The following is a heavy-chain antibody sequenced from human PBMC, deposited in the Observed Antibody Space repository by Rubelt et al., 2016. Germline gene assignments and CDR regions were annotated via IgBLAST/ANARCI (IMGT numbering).Heavy chain of an antibody. D-gene: IGHD1-7*01. CDR1: GFTVSSNY. V-gene: IGHV3-53*01. CDR3: ARGRELYYYGMDV. CDR2: IYSGGST. J-gene: IGHJ6*02. Sequence: SGFTVSSNYMSWVRQAPGKGLEWVSVIYSGGSTYYADSVKSRFTISRDNSKNTLYLQMNSLRAEDTAVYYCARGRELYYYGMDVWGQGTTATVSS.